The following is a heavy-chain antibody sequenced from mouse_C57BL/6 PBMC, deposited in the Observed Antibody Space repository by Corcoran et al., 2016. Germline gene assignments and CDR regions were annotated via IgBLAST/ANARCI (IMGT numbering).Heavy chain of an antibody. CDR1: GYTFTVYY. CDR3: ARHYYDYDAWFAY. J-gene: IGHJ3*01. CDR2: IFPGSGST. Sequence: QVELQQSGPELVKLGASVKISCKASGYTFTVYYKNWVKQRPGQGIEWIGWIFPGSGSTYYNEKFKGKATRTVDKSSSTAYMLLSSLTSEDSAGYFCARHYYDYDAWFAYWGQGTLVTVSA. D-gene: IGHD2-4*01. V-gene: IGHV1-75*01.